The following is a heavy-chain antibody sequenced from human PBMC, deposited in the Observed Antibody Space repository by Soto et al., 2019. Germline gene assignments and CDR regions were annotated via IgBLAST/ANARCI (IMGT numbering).Heavy chain of an antibody. J-gene: IGHJ4*02. CDR1: GFTFSRYA. Sequence: EVQLLESGGGLVQPGGSLRLSCAASGFTFSRYAMSWVRQAPGKGLEWVSAISGSGSTTFFADSVKGRFTISRDNSNNTLYLQMDILRAEDTAVYYCAKDSSTVTPYSFDYWGQGTLVTVSS. D-gene: IGHD4-17*01. CDR3: AKDSSTVTPYSFDY. CDR2: ISGSGSTT. V-gene: IGHV3-23*01.